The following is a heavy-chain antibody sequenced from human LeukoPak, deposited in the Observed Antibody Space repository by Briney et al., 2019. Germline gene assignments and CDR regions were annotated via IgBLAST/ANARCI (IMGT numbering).Heavy chain of an antibody. V-gene: IGHV3-48*01. CDR1: GFTFSSYS. D-gene: IGHD3-10*01. J-gene: IGHJ6*03. CDR2: ISSSSSTI. Sequence: SGGSLRLSCAASGFTFSSYSMNWVRQAPGKGLEWVSYISSSSSTIYYADSVKGRFTISRDNAKNSLYLQMNSLRAEDTAVYYCARGTNYYYMDVWGKGTTVTVSS. CDR3: ARGTNYYYMDV.